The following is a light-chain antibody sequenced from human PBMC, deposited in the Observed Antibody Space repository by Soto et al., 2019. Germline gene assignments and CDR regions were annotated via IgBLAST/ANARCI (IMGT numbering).Light chain of an antibody. CDR1: QSVSSGA. CDR3: QQYGSSPT. V-gene: IGKV3-20*01. Sequence: EIVLTQSPGTLSLSPGEGASLYCRASQSVSSGAFAWYRQKPGQAPGVLIYGASKRATGTPDRFIGIGSGTDSTLTLSRLEPEDFAVDYCQQYGSSPTFGQWTRVEIK. J-gene: IGKJ5*01. CDR2: GAS.